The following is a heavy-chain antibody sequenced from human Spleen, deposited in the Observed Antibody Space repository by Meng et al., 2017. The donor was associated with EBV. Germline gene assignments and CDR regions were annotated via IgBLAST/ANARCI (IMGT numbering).Heavy chain of an antibody. Sequence: QVPLSQAGAEVKKPGAPMKASVHASGYPFTNYGITWGRQAPGQRLEWMGWISGDNGYTNYAQNLQDRVTMTTDTSTSTAYMELRSLRSDDTAVYYCARKSDYGGNFYYFDNWGQGTLVTVSS. CDR3: ARKSDYGGNFYYFDN. CDR1: GYPFTNYG. CDR2: ISGDNGYT. D-gene: IGHD4-23*01. V-gene: IGHV1-18*01. J-gene: IGHJ4*02.